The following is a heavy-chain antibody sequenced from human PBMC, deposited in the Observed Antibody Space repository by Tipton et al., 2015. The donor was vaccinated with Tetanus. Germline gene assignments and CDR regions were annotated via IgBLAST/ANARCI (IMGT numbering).Heavy chain of an antibody. CDR1: GGSFSAYY. CDR2: LYDNGRT. V-gene: IGHV4-59*01. Sequence: TLSLTCAVYGGSFSAYYWSWIRQSPGKGLEWIGYLYDNGRTKYNPSLNSRVTISVDTPKKQLSLKLTSVTAADTAVYYCARDPWLDYWGQGTLVTVSS. J-gene: IGHJ4*02. CDR3: ARDPWLDY.